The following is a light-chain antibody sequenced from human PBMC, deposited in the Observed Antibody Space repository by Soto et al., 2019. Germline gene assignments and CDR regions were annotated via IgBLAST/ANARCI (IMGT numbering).Light chain of an antibody. J-gene: IGKJ5*01. Sequence: DVQMTQSPPSLSASVGARVTITCRAGDDISIYLNWFQQKPGKAPKLLIYDASNLAIGVPSRFSGSGSGTDFTFTISSLQPEDIATYYCQLYDNVPIIFGQGTRLELK. CDR3: QLYDNVPII. CDR1: DDISIY. CDR2: DAS. V-gene: IGKV1-33*01.